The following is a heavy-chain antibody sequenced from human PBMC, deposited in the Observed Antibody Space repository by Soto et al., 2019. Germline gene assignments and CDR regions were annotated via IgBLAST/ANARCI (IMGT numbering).Heavy chain of an antibody. J-gene: IGHJ4*02. Sequence: SVTLSLTWAVYGGSFNDYYWTWISQPPGKGPEWIGDINHSGSTNYHPSLKSRVNISVYTSKNPFSLKLMCVPSADMAVFYCWRAPDTYYFDSWGQGTLVTISS. V-gene: IGHV4-34*01. CDR2: INHSGST. CDR3: WRAPDTYYFDS. CDR1: GGSFNDYY.